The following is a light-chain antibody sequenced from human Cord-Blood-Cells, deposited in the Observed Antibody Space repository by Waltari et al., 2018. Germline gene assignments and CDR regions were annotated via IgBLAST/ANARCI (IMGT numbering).Light chain of an antibody. CDR1: HGISSY. CDR2: AAS. Sequence: DIQMTQSPSSLSAPVGDRVTITCRASHGISSYLNWYQQKPGKAPKLLIYAASSLPSGVPSRFSGSGSGTDFTLTISSLQPEDFATYYCQQSYSTPWTFGQGTKVEIK. J-gene: IGKJ1*01. CDR3: QQSYSTPWT. V-gene: IGKV1-39*01.